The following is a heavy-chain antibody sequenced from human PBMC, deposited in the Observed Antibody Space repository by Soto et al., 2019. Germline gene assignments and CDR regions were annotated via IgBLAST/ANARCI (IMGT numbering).Heavy chain of an antibody. CDR1: GGSIRSDNSY. Sequence: QLQLQESGPGLVKPSETLSLTCTVSGGSIRSDNSYWDWVRQPPGKGLEWIATMSSGWRTLYSPSLRGRVTLSIATSKNQFSLKMSSVTATDTAVYFCARFPGIYGVHTPYFDLWGQGILVIVSS. D-gene: IGHD2-15*01. CDR3: ARFPGIYGVHTPYFDL. V-gene: IGHV4-39*01. CDR2: MSSGWRT. J-gene: IGHJ4*02.